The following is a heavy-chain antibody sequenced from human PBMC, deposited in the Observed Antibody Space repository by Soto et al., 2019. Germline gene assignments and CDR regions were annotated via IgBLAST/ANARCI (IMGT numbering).Heavy chain of an antibody. CDR1: GYTFTSYD. CDR2: MNPNSGNT. D-gene: IGHD7-27*01. V-gene: IGHV1-8*01. CDR3: ARGQSNWGNSYYGLDV. Sequence: QVQLVQSGAEVKKPGASVRVSCKASGYTFTSYDVNWVRQATGQGLEWMGWMNPNSGNTGYAQKFQGRVTMTSDRATSTAYMELRTAESEDTAVYYCARGQSNWGNSYYGLDVWGQGTTVIVSS. J-gene: IGHJ6*02.